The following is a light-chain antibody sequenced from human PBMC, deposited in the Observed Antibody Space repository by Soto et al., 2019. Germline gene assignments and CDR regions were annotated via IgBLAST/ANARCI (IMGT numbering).Light chain of an antibody. J-gene: IGKJ1*01. CDR2: GAS. CDR1: ESISSN. CDR3: QQYGGSPRT. Sequence: EIMMTQPPATLSVYAGERATLSCRASESISSNLAWYQQKPGQAPRLLIYGASTRATGIPDRLSGSGCGTDFTLPISKLEPEEFVVYHCQQYGGSPRTFGQGTKVDIK. V-gene: IGKV3-20*01.